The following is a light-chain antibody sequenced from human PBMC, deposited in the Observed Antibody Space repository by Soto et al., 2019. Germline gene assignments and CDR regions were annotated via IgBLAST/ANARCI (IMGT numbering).Light chain of an antibody. J-gene: IGKJ2*01. CDR1: QGISSY. Sequence: AIRMTQSPSSLSASTGDRVTITCRASQGISSYLAWYQQKPGKAPKLLIYAASTLQSGFPSRFSGSRSGTDFTLTISCLQSEDFATYYCQQYYSYPPYTFGQGTKLEIK. CDR3: QQYYSYPPYT. CDR2: AAS. V-gene: IGKV1-8*01.